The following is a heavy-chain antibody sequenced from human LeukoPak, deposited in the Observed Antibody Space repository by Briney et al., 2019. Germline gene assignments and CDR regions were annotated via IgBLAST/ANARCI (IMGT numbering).Heavy chain of an antibody. V-gene: IGHV4-59*01. CDR3: ARDSVYSSSWSHYYYMDV. CDR1: GGSISSYY. J-gene: IGHJ6*03. CDR2: IYYSGST. Sequence: SETLSLTCTVSGGSISSYYWSWIRQPPGKGLERIGNIYYSGSTNYNPSLKSRVTISVDTSKNQFSLKLSSVTAADTAVYYCARDSVYSSSWSHYYYMDVWGKGTTVTVSS. D-gene: IGHD6-13*01.